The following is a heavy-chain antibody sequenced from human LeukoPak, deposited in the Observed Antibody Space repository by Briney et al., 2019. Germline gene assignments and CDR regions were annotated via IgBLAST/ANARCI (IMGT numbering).Heavy chain of an antibody. V-gene: IGHV3-15*01. CDR2: IKSKTDGGTT. Sequence: PGGSLRLSCAASGFTFSNAWMSWVRQAPGKGLEWVGRIKSKTDGGTTEYAAPVKGRFTISRDDSKITLYMQMNSLKAEYTAAYYCTTEYSSWYWYKVYSYWGQGTLVTVSS. D-gene: IGHD6-13*01. CDR1: GFTFSNAW. CDR3: TTEYSSWYWYKVYSY. J-gene: IGHJ4*02.